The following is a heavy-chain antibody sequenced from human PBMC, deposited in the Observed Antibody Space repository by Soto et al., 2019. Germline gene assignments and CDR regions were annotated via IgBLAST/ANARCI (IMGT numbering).Heavy chain of an antibody. D-gene: IGHD6-6*01. J-gene: IGHJ6*02. CDR2: IIPIFGTA. Sequence: SVKVSCKASGGTFSSYAISWVRQAPGQGLEWMGGIIPIFGTANYAQKFQGRVTITADESTSTAYMELSSLRSEDTAVYYCAREARAVQLIAARYYYYGMDVWGQGTTVTVPS. CDR3: AREARAVQLIAARYYYYGMDV. V-gene: IGHV1-69*13. CDR1: GGTFSSYA.